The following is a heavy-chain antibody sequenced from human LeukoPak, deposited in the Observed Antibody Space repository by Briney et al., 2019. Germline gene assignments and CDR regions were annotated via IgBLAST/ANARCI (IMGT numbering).Heavy chain of an antibody. D-gene: IGHD3-3*01. CDR1: GFSFSIYG. Sequence: PGGSLRLSCAASGFSFSIYGMHWVRQAPGRGLEWVAFIRHDGGNKYYADSVKGRFTTSRDNSKDTLYLHMDSVRPEDTAVYYCAKDARGERFLEWLFPEPTFDYWGQGTLVTVSS. CDR3: AKDARGERFLEWLFPEPTFDY. J-gene: IGHJ4*02. CDR2: IRHDGGNK. V-gene: IGHV3-30*02.